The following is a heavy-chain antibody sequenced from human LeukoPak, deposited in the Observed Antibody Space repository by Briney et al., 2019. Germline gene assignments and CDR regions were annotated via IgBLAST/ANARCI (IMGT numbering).Heavy chain of an antibody. CDR1: GGSISSYY. J-gene: IGHJ3*02. V-gene: IGHV4-59*08. D-gene: IGHD3-16*02. CDR3: ARLSEIDAFDI. CDR2: IYYSGST. Sequence: SETLSLTCTVSGGSISSYYWSWIRQPPGKGMEWIGYIYYSGSTNYNPSLKSRVTISVDTSKNQFSLKLSSVTAADPAVYYCARLSEIDAFDIWGQGTMVTVSS.